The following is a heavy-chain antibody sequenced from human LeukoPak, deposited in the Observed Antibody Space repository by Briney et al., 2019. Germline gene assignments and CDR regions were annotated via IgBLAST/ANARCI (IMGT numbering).Heavy chain of an antibody. CDR1: GFTFSSYW. D-gene: IGHD3-3*01. J-gene: IGHJ3*02. CDR2: IKQDGSEK. V-gene: IGHV3-7*01. Sequence: GGSLRLSCAASGFTFSSYWMSWVRQAPGKGLEWVANIKQDGSEKYYVDSVKGRFAISRDNAKNSLYLQMNSLRAEDTAVYYCARRVYYDFWSGYYSLADAFDIWGQGTMITVSS. CDR3: ARRVYYDFWSGYYSLADAFDI.